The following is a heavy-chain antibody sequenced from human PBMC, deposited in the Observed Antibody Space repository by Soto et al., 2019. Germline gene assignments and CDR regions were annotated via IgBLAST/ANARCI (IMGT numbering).Heavy chain of an antibody. Sequence: PGGSLRLSCAASGFTFSSYSMSWVRQAPGKGLEWVSGFRSGGDDGTTYYADSVKGRFATSRDNSKNTLFLQMNNLRAEDTAIYHRAKKVNSGPGSQYFDYWGQGTLVTVSS. V-gene: IGHV3-23*01. J-gene: IGHJ4*02. CDR1: GFTFSSYS. D-gene: IGHD3-10*01. CDR2: FRSGGDDGTT. CDR3: AKKVNSGPGSQYFDY.